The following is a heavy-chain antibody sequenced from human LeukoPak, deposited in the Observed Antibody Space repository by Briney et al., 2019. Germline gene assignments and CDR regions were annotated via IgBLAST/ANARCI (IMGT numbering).Heavy chain of an antibody. Sequence: SETLSLTCTVSGRSISSSSYYWGWIRQPPGKGLEWIGSIYYSGSTYYKPSLKSRVTISVDTSKNQFSLKLSSVTAADTAVYYCARHESDHHYDFWSGPHYFYYMDVWGKGTTVTVSS. CDR1: GRSISSSSYY. D-gene: IGHD3-3*01. CDR3: ARHESDHHYDFWSGPHYFYYMDV. J-gene: IGHJ6*03. V-gene: IGHV4-39*01. CDR2: IYYSGST.